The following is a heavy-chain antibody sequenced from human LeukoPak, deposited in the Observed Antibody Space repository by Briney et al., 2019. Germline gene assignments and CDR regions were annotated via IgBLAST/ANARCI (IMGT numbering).Heavy chain of an antibody. D-gene: IGHD4-23*01. V-gene: IGHV3-21*01. Sequence: GGSLRLSCAASGFTLSSYSMNWVRQAPGQGLEWFSCISSSSSYRYYADSVKGRFTISRDNAKNSLYLQMNRLRAGDTAAYYCARAPTVASFGIWGQGTMVTVSS. CDR1: GFTLSSYS. CDR3: ARAPTVASFGI. J-gene: IGHJ3*02. CDR2: ISSSSSYR.